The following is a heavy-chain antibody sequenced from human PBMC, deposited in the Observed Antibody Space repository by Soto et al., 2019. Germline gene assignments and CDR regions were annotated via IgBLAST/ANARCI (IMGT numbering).Heavy chain of an antibody. CDR1: GFTFSSYA. J-gene: IGHJ6*02. V-gene: IGHV3-30-3*01. CDR3: ARVGSARFLEWLNRPYYYYYGMDV. D-gene: IGHD3-3*01. CDR2: ISYDGSNK. Sequence: GGSLRLSCAASGFTFSSYAMHWVRQAPGKGLEWVAVISYDGSNKYYADSVKGRFTISRDNSKNTLYLQMNSLRAEDTAVYYCARVGSARFLEWLNRPYYYYYGMDVWGQGTTVTVSS.